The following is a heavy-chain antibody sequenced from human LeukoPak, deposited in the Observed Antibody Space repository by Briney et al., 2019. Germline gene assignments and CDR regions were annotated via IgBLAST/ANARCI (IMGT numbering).Heavy chain of an antibody. CDR1: GFTFSSYA. D-gene: IGHD2-15*01. V-gene: IGHV3-23*01. J-gene: IGHJ4*02. Sequence: PGGSLGLSCAASGFTFSSYAMSWVRQAPGKGLEWVSAISGSGGSTYYADSVKGRFTISRDNSKNTLYLQMNSLRAEDTAVYYCAKDSTIVVVVAATGFSDYWGQGTLVTVSS. CDR2: ISGSGGST. CDR3: AKDSTIVVVVAATGFSDY.